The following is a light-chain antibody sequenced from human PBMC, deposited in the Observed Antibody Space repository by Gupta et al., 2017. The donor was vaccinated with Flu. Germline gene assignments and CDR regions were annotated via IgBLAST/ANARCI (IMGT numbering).Light chain of an antibody. V-gene: IGLV1-51*02. Sequence: SSSNIENNYVSWYQQFPGTTPKVLIYQNSRRPSSIPDRFSGSKSGTSATLNITGLQAGDEADYYCGAWDTSLSRRVFGGGTKLTVL. CDR3: GAWDTSLSRRV. CDR2: QNS. J-gene: IGLJ3*02. CDR1: SSNIENNY.